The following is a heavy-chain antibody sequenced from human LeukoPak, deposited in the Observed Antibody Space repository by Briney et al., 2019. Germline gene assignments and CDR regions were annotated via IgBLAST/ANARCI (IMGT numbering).Heavy chain of an antibody. V-gene: IGHV4-31*03. J-gene: IGHJ4*02. CDR1: GGSISSGGYY. D-gene: IGHD3-22*01. CDR3: AGDSSGYYYPDY. CDR2: IYYSGST. Sequence: SGTLSLTCTVSGGSISSGGYYWSWIRQHPGKGLEWIGYIYYSGSTYYNPSLKSRVTISVDTSKNQFSLKLSSVTAADTAVYYCAGDSSGYYYPDYWGQGTLVTVSS.